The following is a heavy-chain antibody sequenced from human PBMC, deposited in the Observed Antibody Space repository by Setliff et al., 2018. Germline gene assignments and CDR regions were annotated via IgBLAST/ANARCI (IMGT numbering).Heavy chain of an antibody. CDR3: ARHDPWSEYFQH. V-gene: IGHV4-34*01. J-gene: IGHJ1*01. CDR2: INHSGST. D-gene: IGHD3-16*01. Sequence: SETLSLTCAVYGGSFSGYYWSWIRQPPGKGLEWIGKINHSGSTNYNPSLKSRVTISISADTSNKSFSLNLFSVTAADTAVYYCARHDPWSEYFQHWGQGTLVTVSS. CDR1: GGSFSGYY.